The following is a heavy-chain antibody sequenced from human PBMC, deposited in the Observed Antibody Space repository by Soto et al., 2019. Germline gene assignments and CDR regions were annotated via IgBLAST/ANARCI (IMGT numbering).Heavy chain of an antibody. CDR1: GGSVNSGNYY. CDR2: MSHSGGT. J-gene: IGHJ3*02. V-gene: IGHV4-34*01. CDR3: ARVERGTATTVVDAFDI. D-gene: IGHD1-1*01. Sequence: QVQLQQWGAGLLKPSETLSLTRAVNGGSVNSGNYYWSWIRQPPGKGLEWIGEMSHSGGTHFNPSLKSRVTISVDTSKNQFSLKMSSVTAADTALYYCARVERGTATTVVDAFDIWGPGTMVTVSS.